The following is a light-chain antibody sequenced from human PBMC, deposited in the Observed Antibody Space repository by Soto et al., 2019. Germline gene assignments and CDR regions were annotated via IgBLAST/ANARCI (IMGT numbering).Light chain of an antibody. Sequence: VLTQSPATLSLSPGETATLSCRASQNIHTSLAWYQQKPGQAPRLVVYDSTLRANGVPARFGGSRSGTEFTLTINNLEPEDFAAYYCQQRNVWPPITFGQGTRLEIK. V-gene: IGKV3-11*01. CDR3: QQRNVWPPIT. CDR1: QNIHTS. J-gene: IGKJ5*01. CDR2: DST.